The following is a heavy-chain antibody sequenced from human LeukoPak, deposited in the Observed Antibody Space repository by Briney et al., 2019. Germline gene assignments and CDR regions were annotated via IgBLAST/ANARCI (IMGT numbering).Heavy chain of an antibody. CDR2: IRSKANSYAT. D-gene: IGHD6-13*01. Sequence: PGGSLRLSCAASGVTFIGSAMHWVRPASGEGLEWVGRIRSKANSYATAYAASVKGRFTISRDDSKNTAYLQMNSLKTEDTAVYYCTRQGYSSDYWGQGTLVTVSS. CDR3: TRQGYSSDY. V-gene: IGHV3-73*01. CDR1: GVTFIGSA. J-gene: IGHJ4*02.